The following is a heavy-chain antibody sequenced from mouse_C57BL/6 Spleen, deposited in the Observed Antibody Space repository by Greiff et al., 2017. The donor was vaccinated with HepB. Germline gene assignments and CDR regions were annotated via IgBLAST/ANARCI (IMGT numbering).Heavy chain of an antibody. Sequence: EVQLQQSGPELVKPGASVKMSCKASGYTFTDYNMHWVKQSHGKSLEWIGYINPNNGGTSYNQKFKGKATLTVNKSSSTAYMELRSLTSEDSAVYYCARSGIYYDYDEGYYYAMDYWGQGTSVTVSS. V-gene: IGHV1-22*01. CDR3: ARSGIYYDYDEGYYYAMDY. CDR2: INPNNGGT. J-gene: IGHJ4*01. CDR1: GYTFTDYN. D-gene: IGHD2-4*01.